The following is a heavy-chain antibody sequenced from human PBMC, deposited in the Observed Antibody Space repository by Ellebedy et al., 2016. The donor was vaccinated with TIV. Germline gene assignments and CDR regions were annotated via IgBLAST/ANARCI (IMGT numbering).Heavy chain of an antibody. J-gene: IGHJ4*02. V-gene: IGHV3-21*06. CDR3: SRGWSTPDS. CDR2: IRSTGSDK. Sequence: PGGSLRLSCAASGFTVSGNYMNWVRQSPGKGLEWVSSIRSTGSDKYYAESVKGRFTISRDNAQNTLFLQMNSLRVEDTAVYYCSRGWSTPDSWGQGTLVIVSS. CDR1: GFTVSGNY. D-gene: IGHD2-15*01.